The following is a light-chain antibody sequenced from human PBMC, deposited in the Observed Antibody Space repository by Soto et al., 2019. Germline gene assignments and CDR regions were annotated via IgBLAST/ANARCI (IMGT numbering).Light chain of an antibody. Sequence: EILLTQSPGSLSLSPGERATLSCRASQSVSSNYLAWYQQKPGQTPRLIVYSASSRATGIPDRFSGSGSGTDFTLTISRVEPEDFGVYYCQQFGNSPSGSFGQGTRLESK. J-gene: IGKJ5*01. CDR3: QQFGNSPSGS. V-gene: IGKV3-20*01. CDR2: SAS. CDR1: QSVSSNY.